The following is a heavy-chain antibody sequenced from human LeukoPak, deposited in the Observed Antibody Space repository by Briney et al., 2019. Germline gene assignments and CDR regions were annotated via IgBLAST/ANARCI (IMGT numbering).Heavy chain of an antibody. D-gene: IGHD3-22*01. CDR2: INLNGDTK. CDR1: GFSVSSYG. J-gene: IGHJ4*02. V-gene: IGHV3-23*01. Sequence: GGSLRLSCAVSGFSVSSYGMSWVRQAPGKGLEWISAINLNGDTKYYADSVKGRFTISRDHSENTLYLHMNSLRAEDTAVYYCAKLGYYYDSTGILEDYWGQGTLVTVSS. CDR3: AKLGYYYDSTGILEDY.